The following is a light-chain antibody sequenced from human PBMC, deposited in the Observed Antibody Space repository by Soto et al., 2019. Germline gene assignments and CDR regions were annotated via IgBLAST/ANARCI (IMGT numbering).Light chain of an antibody. CDR1: SSDVGNYDY. V-gene: IGLV2-11*01. J-gene: IGLJ3*02. CDR2: DVN. Sequence: QSVLTQPRSVSGSPGQSVTLSCTGTSSDVGNYDYVSWYQQHPGKAPKLLIYDVNKRPSGVPARFSGSKSGNTASLAISGLQAEDEADYYCCSYAGSYTVVFGGGTKLTVL. CDR3: CSYAGSYTVV.